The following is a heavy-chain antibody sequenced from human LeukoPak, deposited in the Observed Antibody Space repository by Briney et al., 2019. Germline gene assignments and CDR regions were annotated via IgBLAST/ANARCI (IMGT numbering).Heavy chain of an antibody. CDR3: ARTSKVTSVMDI. J-gene: IGHJ3*02. CDR1: GFTFSSYD. CDR2: IDTAGNT. D-gene: IGHD3-16*01. V-gene: IGHV3-13*04. Sequence: PGGSLRLSCAASGFTFSSYDMHWVRQATGKGLEWVSAIDTAGNTFYPGSVKGRFTISRENAKDSLYLQMNNVRAGDTALYFCARTSKVTSVMDIWGQGTMATVSS.